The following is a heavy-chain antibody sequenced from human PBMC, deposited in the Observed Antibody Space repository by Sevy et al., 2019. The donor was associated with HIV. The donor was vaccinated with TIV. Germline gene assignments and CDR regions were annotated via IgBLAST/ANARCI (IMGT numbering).Heavy chain of an antibody. V-gene: IGHV3-30*18. CDR3: AKVDYPHGSNYYYRMDV. CDR1: GFTFSSYG. J-gene: IGHJ6*02. D-gene: IGHD4-17*01. CDR2: ISYDGSNK. Sequence: GGSLRLSCAASGFTFSSYGMHWVRQAPGKGLEWVAVISYDGSNKYYADSVKGRFTISRDNSKNRLYLQMNSLRAEDTAVYYCAKVDYPHGSNYYYRMDVWGQGTTVTVSS.